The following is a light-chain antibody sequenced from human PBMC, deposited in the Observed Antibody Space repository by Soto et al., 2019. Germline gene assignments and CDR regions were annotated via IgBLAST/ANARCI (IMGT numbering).Light chain of an antibody. Sequence: EISMTQFPAILSASPGDGATLSCWASQDVTTNFDWYQVSRGKPPRPPIYDITTRATGVPARLRGSGYGTEVTRTISGMKYGDFELYLCQQYNNWPFSFGPGTGLEIK. CDR2: DIT. CDR1: QDVTTN. J-gene: IGKJ5*01. V-gene: IGKV3D-15*01. CDR3: QQYNNWPFS.